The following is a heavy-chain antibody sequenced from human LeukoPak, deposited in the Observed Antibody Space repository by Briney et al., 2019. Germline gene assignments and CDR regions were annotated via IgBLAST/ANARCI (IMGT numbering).Heavy chain of an antibody. CDR2: ISGNGDRT. CDR1: GFTFSNYV. CDR3: AKGRYPGSGSYLNSHGD. V-gene: IGHV3-23*01. Sequence: GGSPRLSXTASGFTFSNYVMSWVRQAPGKGLEWVSLISGNGDRTYYADSVKGRFTVSRDNSRNTLFLQMYNLGVEDTAVYSCAKGRYPGSGSYLNSHGDWGQGTLVTVSS. J-gene: IGHJ4*02. D-gene: IGHD3-10*01.